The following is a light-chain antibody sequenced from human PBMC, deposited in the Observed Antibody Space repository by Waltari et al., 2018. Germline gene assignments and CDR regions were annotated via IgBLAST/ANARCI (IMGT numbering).Light chain of an antibody. J-gene: IGLJ3*02. V-gene: IGLV2-14*03. CDR2: DVS. Sequence: QSALTQPAPVSGSPGQSITISRTGTSSDVGTYNSAPRYQDHPDKGPKVIIYDVSDRPSGVSARFSGSKSGNTASLTISGLQAEDEADYYCSSQSSDDVVLFGGGTKVTVL. CDR3: SSQSSDDVVL. CDR1: SSDVGTYNS.